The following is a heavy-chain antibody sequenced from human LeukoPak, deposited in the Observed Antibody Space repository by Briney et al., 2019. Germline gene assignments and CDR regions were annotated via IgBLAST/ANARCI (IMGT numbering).Heavy chain of an antibody. D-gene: IGHD3-10*01. V-gene: IGHV1-8*03. CDR1: GYTFRGHY. CDR3: ARGVRGRGVLIQGENWFDP. Sequence: VASVKVSCKASGYTFRGHYIHWLRQATGQGLEWMGWMNPNSGNTGYAQKFQGRVTITRNTSISTAYMELSSLRSEDTAVYYCARGVRGRGVLIQGENWFDPWGQGTLVTVSS. J-gene: IGHJ5*02. CDR2: MNPNSGNT.